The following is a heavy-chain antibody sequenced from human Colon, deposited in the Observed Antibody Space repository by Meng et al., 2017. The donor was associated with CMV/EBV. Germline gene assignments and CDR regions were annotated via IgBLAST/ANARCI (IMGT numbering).Heavy chain of an antibody. CDR1: ITSSNYY. J-gene: IGHJ5*02. Sequence: ITSSNYYWGWIRQPPGKGLEWIGNIYYRGNTYYNPSLKSRVTISVDTSQNQFSLELKSVTASDTAVYCCARQDFVIVRAAFNWFDPWGQGTLVTVSS. CDR2: IYYRGNT. D-gene: IGHD2/OR15-2a*01. CDR3: ARQDFVIVRAAFNWFDP. V-gene: IGHV4-39*01.